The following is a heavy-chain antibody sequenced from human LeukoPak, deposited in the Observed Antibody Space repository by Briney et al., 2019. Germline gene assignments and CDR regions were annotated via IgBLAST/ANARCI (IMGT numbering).Heavy chain of an antibody. J-gene: IGHJ6*03. CDR3: ASGYSSSWYYYYYMDV. CDR2: INSDGSST. V-gene: IGHV3-74*01. Sequence: GGSLRLSCAASGFTFSSYSMNWVRQAPGKGLVWVSRINSDGSSTSYADSVKGRFTISRDNAKNTLYLQMNSLRAEDTAVYYCASGYSSSWYYYYYMDVWGKGTTVTISS. CDR1: GFTFSSYS. D-gene: IGHD6-13*01.